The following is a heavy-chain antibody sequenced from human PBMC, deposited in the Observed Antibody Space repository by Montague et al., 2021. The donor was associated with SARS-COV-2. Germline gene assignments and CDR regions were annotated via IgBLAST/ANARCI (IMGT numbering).Heavy chain of an antibody. CDR1: GGSISPSY. CDR3: ARWGEYYDSPYYYYSMDV. V-gene: IGHV4-59*12. Sequence: SETLSLTCTVSGGSISPSYWSWIRQSPGQGLECIWYTSYSGSTDYNPSLKRRVTISIDTSKNQFSLKLSSVTAADTAVYYCARWGEYYDSPYYYYSMDVWGQGTTVTVSS. D-gene: IGHD3-3*01. CDR2: TSYSGST. J-gene: IGHJ6*03.